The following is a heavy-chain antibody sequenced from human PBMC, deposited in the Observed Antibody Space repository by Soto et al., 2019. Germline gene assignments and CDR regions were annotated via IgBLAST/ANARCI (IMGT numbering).Heavy chain of an antibody. CDR3: ARGLAAPYTGSLNNWFDP. CDR1: GFTFSDYW. D-gene: IGHD1-26*01. Sequence: EVQLVESGGGLVQPGGSLRLSCAASGFTFSDYWMHWVRQAPGKGLVWVSRINSDASSITYADSVKGRFTISRDNARNTLYLQMNSLRPEDTALYYCARGLAAPYTGSLNNWFDPWGQGILVTVSS. V-gene: IGHV3-74*01. CDR2: INSDASSI. J-gene: IGHJ5*02.